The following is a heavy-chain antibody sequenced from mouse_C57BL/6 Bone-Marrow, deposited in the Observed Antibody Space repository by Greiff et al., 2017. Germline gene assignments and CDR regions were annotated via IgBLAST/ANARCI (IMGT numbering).Heavy chain of an antibody. CDR3: ARQGPNWSYYAMDY. CDR1: GFTFSDYG. V-gene: IGHV5-15*01. Sequence: EVKLMESGGGLVQPGGSLKLSCAASGFTFSDYGMAWVRQAPRKGPEWVAFISNLAYSIYYADTVTGRFTISRENAKNTLYLEMSSLRSEDTAMYYCARQGPNWSYYAMDYWGQGTSVTVSS. CDR2: ISNLAYSI. D-gene: IGHD4-1*01. J-gene: IGHJ4*01.